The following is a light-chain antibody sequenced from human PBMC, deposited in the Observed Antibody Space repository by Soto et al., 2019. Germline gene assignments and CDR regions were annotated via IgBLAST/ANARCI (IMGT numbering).Light chain of an antibody. CDR3: QSYDSSLRVYV. J-gene: IGLJ1*01. Sequence: QSVLTQPPSVSGAPGQRVTISCTGSSSNIGALNDVYWYQQLPATAPRLLLYANSNRPSGVPDRFSGSKSGTSASLAITGPQVEDVADYYCQSYDSSLRVYVFGTGTKLTV. CDR1: SSNIGALND. CDR2: ANS. V-gene: IGLV1-40*01.